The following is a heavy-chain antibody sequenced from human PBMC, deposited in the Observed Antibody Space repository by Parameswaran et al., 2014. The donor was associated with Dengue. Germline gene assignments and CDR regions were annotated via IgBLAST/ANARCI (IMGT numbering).Heavy chain of an antibody. CDR2: IIPVLDVP. CDR3: ATGEWGDILGDYYYYVMDF. CDR1: RGTFNKYA. Sequence: PGASVKVSCKASRGTFNKYAINWVRQAPGQGLEWMGRIIPVLDVPNYSLKFQGRVTISADRSTTTAYMELHSLTPEDTALYFCATGEWGDILGDYYYYVMDFWGQGTTVTVSS. V-gene: IGHV1-69*04. D-gene: IGHD3-9*01. J-gene: IGHJ6*02.